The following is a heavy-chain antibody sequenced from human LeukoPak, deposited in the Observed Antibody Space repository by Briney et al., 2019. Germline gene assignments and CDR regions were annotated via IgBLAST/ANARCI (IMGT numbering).Heavy chain of an antibody. Sequence: PGGSLRLSCAASGFTFSSDAMSWVRQAPGKGLEWVANIKKDGSEKYYVDSVKGRFTISRDNAKNTLYLQMNSLRAEDTAVYYCASEIIFGSFDYWGQGTLVTVSS. J-gene: IGHJ4*02. CDR3: ASEIIFGSFDY. V-gene: IGHV3-7*01. D-gene: IGHD3-3*01. CDR1: GFTFSSDA. CDR2: IKKDGSEK.